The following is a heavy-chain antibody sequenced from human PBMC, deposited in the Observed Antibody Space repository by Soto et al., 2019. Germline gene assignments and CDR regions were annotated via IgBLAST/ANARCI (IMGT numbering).Heavy chain of an antibody. D-gene: IGHD6-19*01. Sequence: GGSLRLSCVASGIEFSNYAMSWVRQAPGKGLEWVSISSASGRSRYHADSVKGRFTISRDNSKNTLYLHMTNLSAEDTAVYYCAKDGNWLDVYFDVWGQGTPVTVSS. V-gene: IGHV3-23*01. J-gene: IGHJ4*02. CDR1: GIEFSNYA. CDR2: SSASGRSR. CDR3: AKDGNWLDVYFDV.